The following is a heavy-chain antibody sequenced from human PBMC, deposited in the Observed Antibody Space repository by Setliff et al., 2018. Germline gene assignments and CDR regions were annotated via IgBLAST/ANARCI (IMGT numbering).Heavy chain of an antibody. CDR2: ISAYNGNT. J-gene: IGHJ6*03. CDR1: GYTFTSYG. V-gene: IGHV1-18*01. Sequence: GASVKVSCKASGYTFTSYGISWVRQAPGQGLEWMGWISAYNGNTNYAQKLQGRVTMTTDTSTSTAYMELRSLRSDDTAVYYCARMITPHRWSYYYYMDVWGKGTTVTVSS. CDR3: ARMITPHRWSYYYYMDV. D-gene: IGHD3-16*01.